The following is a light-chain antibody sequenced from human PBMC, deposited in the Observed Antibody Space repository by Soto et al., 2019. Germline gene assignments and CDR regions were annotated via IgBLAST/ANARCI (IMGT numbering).Light chain of an antibody. Sequence: EIVMTQSPATLSVSPGERATLSCRASQSVSSNLAWYQQKPGQAPRLLIYAASTRATGIPARFSGSGSGTEFTLTISSLQSEDFAVYYCQQYNNWPPHTFGGGTKVEIK. CDR1: QSVSSN. V-gene: IGKV3-15*01. CDR3: QQYNNWPPHT. J-gene: IGKJ4*01. CDR2: AAS.